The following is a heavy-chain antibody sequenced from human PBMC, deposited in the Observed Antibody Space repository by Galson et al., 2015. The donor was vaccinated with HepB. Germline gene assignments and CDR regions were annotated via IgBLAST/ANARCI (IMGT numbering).Heavy chain of an antibody. CDR2: VTWNSGIL. Sequence: SLRLSCAASGFTFDDYAMHWVRQAPGKGLEWVSGVTWNSGILGYADSVNGRFTISRDNAKNSLFLQMNSLRPEDTAFYYCAKGSEPITLRGVITSNLLNFDNWGQGTLVSVSS. V-gene: IGHV3-9*01. D-gene: IGHD3-3*01. CDR3: AKGSEPITLRGVITSNLLNFDN. J-gene: IGHJ4*02. CDR1: GFTFDDYA.